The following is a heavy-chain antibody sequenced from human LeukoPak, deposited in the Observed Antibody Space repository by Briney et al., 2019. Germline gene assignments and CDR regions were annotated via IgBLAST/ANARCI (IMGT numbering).Heavy chain of an antibody. CDR1: GGTFSSYA. CDR3: ARDPHVLLWFGGAFDI. Sequence: EASVKVSCKASGGTFSSYAISWVRQAPGQGLEWMGRIIPILGIANYAQKFQGRVTITADKSTSTAYMELSSLRSEDTAVYYCARDPHVLLWFGGAFDIWGQGTMVTVSS. J-gene: IGHJ3*02. D-gene: IGHD3-10*01. CDR2: IIPILGIA. V-gene: IGHV1-69*04.